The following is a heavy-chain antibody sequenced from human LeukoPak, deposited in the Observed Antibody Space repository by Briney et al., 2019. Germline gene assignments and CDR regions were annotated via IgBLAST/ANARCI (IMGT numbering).Heavy chain of an antibody. V-gene: IGHV3-74*01. Sequence: GRSLRLSCAASGFTFSSYAMHWVRQAPGKGLVWVSRINSDGSSTSYADSVKGRFTISRDNAKNTLYLQMNSLRAEDTAVYYCAREGRKWLVTWGFDYWGQGTLVTVSS. CDR2: INSDGSST. CDR3: AREGRKWLVTWGFDY. CDR1: GFTFSSYA. J-gene: IGHJ4*02. D-gene: IGHD6-19*01.